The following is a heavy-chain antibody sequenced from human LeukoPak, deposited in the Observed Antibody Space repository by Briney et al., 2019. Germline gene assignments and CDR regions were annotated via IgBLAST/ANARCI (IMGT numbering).Heavy chain of an antibody. D-gene: IGHD3-3*01. V-gene: IGHV3-23*01. CDR2: ISGSGGST. CDR1: GFTFSSYA. Sequence: PGGSLRLSCAASGFTFSSYAMSWVRQAPGKGLEWVSAISGSGGSTYYAESVKGRFTISRDNSKNTLYLQMNSLRAEDTAVYYCAKDPAYYDFWSGYYRDYWGQGTLVTVSS. J-gene: IGHJ4*02. CDR3: AKDPAYYDFWSGYYRDY.